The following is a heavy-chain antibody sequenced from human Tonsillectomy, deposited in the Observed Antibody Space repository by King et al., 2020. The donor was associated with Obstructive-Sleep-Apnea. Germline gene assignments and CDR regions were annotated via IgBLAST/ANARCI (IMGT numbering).Heavy chain of an antibody. Sequence: VQLVESGGGLVQPGRSLRLSCVASGFTFSNYAMSWARQAPGKGLEWVSAISYSGTYTYNADSVKGRFTISRDNSKNTLFLQMNSLRAEDTAVYYCAGWFGEFLFDYWGQGTLVTVSS. CDR2: ISYSGTYT. D-gene: IGHD3-10*01. CDR1: GFTFSNYA. J-gene: IGHJ4*02. CDR3: AGWFGEFLFDY. V-gene: IGHV3-23*04.